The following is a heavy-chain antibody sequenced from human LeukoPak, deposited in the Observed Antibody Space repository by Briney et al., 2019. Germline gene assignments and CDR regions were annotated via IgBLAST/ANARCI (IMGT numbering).Heavy chain of an antibody. D-gene: IGHD1-20*01. CDR1: GFTFDDYA. J-gene: IGHJ4*02. Sequence: GGSPRLSCAASGFTFDDYAMHWVRQAPGKGLEWVSGISWNSGSIGYADSVKGRFTISRDNAKNSLYLQMNSLRAEDTALYYCAKSYNWNDFIFDYWGQGTLVTVSS. CDR2: ISWNSGSI. V-gene: IGHV3-9*01. CDR3: AKSYNWNDFIFDY.